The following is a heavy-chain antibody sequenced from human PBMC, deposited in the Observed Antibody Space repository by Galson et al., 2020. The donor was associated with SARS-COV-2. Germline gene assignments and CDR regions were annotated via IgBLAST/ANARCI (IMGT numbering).Heavy chain of an antibody. V-gene: IGHV4-59*13. Sequence: SETLSLTCTVPGGSISSYYWSWIRQPPGKGLAWIGYIYYSGSTNYNPSLKSRVTISVDTSKNQFSLKLSSVTAADTAVYYWARGGHITIFGVVKARAPAFFDYWGQGTLVTVSS. J-gene: IGHJ4*02. D-gene: IGHD3-3*01. CDR2: IYYSGST. CDR1: GGSISSYY. CDR3: ARGGHITIFGVVKARAPAFFDY.